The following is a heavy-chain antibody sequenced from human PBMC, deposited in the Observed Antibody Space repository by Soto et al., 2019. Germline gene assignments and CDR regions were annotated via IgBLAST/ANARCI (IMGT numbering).Heavy chain of an antibody. D-gene: IGHD3-10*01. CDR3: AAGLIMMVRGVIIWKSYDY. V-gene: IGHV1-58*01. CDR2: IVVGSGNT. J-gene: IGHJ4*02. Sequence: GASVKVSCKASGFTFTSSAVQWVRQARGQRLEWIGWIVVGSGNTNYAQKFQERATITRDMSTSTAYMELSSLRSEDTAVYYCAAGLIMMVRGVIIWKSYDYWGQGTLVTVSS. CDR1: GFTFTSSA.